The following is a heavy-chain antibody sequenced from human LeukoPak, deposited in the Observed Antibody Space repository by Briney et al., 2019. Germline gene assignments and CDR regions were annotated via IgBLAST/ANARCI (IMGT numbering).Heavy chain of an antibody. D-gene: IGHD3-10*01. CDR2: INHSGST. CDR1: GGSFSGYY. V-gene: IGHV4-34*01. CDR3: ARGPRSGGSGSYYYY. J-gene: IGHJ4*02. Sequence: SETLSLTCAVYGGSFSGYYWSWIRQPPGKGLEWIGEINHSGSTNQNPSLKSRVTISVDTSKYQFSLKLSSVTAADTAVYYCARGPRSGGSGSYYYYWGQGTLVTVSS.